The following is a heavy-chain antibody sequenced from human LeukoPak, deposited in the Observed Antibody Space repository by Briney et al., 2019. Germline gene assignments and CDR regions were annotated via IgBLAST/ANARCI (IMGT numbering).Heavy chain of an antibody. CDR3: ARERPPTIFRSLYGMDV. CDR1: GYTFTGYG. V-gene: IGHV1-18*01. J-gene: IGHJ6*02. CDR2: ISAYNGNT. Sequence: ASVKVSCKASGYTFTGYGISWVRQAPGQGLEWMGWISAYNGNTNYAQKLQGRVTMTTDTSTSTAYMELRSLRSDDTAVYYCARERPPTIFRSLYGMDVWGQGTTVTVSS. D-gene: IGHD3-3*01.